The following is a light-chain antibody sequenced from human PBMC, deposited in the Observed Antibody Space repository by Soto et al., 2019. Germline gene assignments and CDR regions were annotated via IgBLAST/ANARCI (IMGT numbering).Light chain of an antibody. Sequence: EIVMTQSPATLSVSPGERATLSCRASQSVSSNLAWYQQKPGQAPRLLIYGASTRATGIPARFSGSGSGTKFPLTISSLQSEDFAVYYCQQYNNWHTFGQGTKVDIK. J-gene: IGKJ1*01. V-gene: IGKV3-15*01. CDR2: GAS. CDR1: QSVSSN. CDR3: QQYNNWHT.